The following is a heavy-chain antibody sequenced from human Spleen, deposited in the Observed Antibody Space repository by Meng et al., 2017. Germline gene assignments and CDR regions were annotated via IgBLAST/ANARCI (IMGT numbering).Heavy chain of an antibody. Sequence: QVQVQESGPGLVKPSGALSLTCAVSGGSISSSNWWSWVRQPPGKGLEWIGEIYHSGSTNYNPSLKSRVTISVDKSKNQFSLKLSSVTAADTAVYYCARYNAVAGTRDAFDIWGQGTMVTVSS. CDR3: ARYNAVAGTRDAFDI. J-gene: IGHJ3*02. CDR1: GGSISSSNW. V-gene: IGHV4-4*02. D-gene: IGHD6-19*01. CDR2: IYHSGST.